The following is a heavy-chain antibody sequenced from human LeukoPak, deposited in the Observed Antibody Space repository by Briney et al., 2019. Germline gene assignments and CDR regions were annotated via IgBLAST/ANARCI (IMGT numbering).Heavy chain of an antibody. J-gene: IGHJ4*02. CDR1: GGSISSSSYY. CDR3: ARRRRITMVRGDHLPDY. V-gene: IGHV4-39*01. CDR2: IYYSGST. D-gene: IGHD3-10*01. Sequence: SETLSLTCTVSGGSISSSSYYWGWIRQPPGKGLEWIGSIYYSGSTYYNPSLKSRVTISVDTSKNQFSLKLSSVTAADTAVYYCARRRRITMVRGDHLPDYWGQGTLVTVSS.